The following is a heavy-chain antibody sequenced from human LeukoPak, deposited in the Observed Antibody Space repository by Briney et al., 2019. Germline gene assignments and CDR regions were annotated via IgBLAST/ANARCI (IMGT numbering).Heavy chain of an antibody. CDR2: IYADFDNT. J-gene: IGHJ4*02. CDR3: ARALNRHIGAFEY. Sequence: PGGSLRLSCAASGFTFSSYAMSWVRQAPGKGLEWVSVIYADFDNTDYADSVKGRFTISRDNSKNTLYLHMNSLRVEDTATYFCARALNRHIGAFEYWGQGALVTVSS. D-gene: IGHD4/OR15-4a*01. V-gene: IGHV3-23*03. CDR1: GFTFSSYA.